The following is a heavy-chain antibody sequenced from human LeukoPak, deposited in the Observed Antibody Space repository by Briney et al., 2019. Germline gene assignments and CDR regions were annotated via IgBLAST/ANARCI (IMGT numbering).Heavy chain of an antibody. CDR3: ARNLEVHTIPFDY. J-gene: IGHJ4*02. CDR1: GFTFSSYE. D-gene: IGHD3-3*01. Sequence: GVSLRLSCAASGFTFSSYEMNWVRQAPGKGLEWVSYISSSGSTIYYADSVKGRFTISRDNAKNSLYLQMNSLRAEDTAVYYCARNLEVHTIPFDYWGQGTLVTVSS. V-gene: IGHV3-48*03. CDR2: ISSSGSTI.